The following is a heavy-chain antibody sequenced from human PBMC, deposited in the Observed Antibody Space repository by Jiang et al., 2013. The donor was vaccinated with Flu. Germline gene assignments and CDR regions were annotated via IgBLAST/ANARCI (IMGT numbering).Heavy chain of an antibody. CDR1: GDSISNEDW. CDR2: IHHSGNT. J-gene: IGHJ4*02. D-gene: IGHD3-3*01. Sequence: GPGLLKPSGTLSLTCAVSGDSISNEDWWSWVRQPPGKGLEWIGEIHHSGNTNYNPSLKSRVTFSLDKSKNQFSVRLSSLTAADTAVYYCARNGFYSLDFWGQGTLVTVSS. V-gene: IGHV4-4*02. CDR3: ARNGFYSLDF.